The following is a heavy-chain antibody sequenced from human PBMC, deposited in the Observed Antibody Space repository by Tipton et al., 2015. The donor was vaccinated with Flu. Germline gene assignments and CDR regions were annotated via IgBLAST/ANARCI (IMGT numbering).Heavy chain of an antibody. J-gene: IGHJ2*01. D-gene: IGHD1-26*01. CDR3: ARSGSYHHYYFDL. Sequence: TLSLTCTVSGGSISSSDYFWSWIRQPAGKGLEWIGRIYPSGNTNYNPSLQSRVTMSVDTSRNQFSLSLTSVTAADAAIYYCARSGSYHHYYFDLWGRGTLVSVSS. CDR2: IYPSGNT. CDR1: GGSISSSDYF. V-gene: IGHV4-61*02.